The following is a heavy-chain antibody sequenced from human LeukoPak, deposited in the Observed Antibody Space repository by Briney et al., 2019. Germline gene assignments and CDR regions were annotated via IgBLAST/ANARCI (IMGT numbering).Heavy chain of an antibody. CDR2: ISSSSSTI. CDR1: KFTFSSYS. V-gene: IGHV3-48*01. CDR3: ATDGGGTYYNFDY. D-gene: IGHD1-26*01. J-gene: IGHJ4*02. Sequence: GGSLRLSCAASKFTFSSYSMNWVRQAPGKGLEWVSYISSSSSTIYYADSVKGRFTISRDNAKNSLYLQMNTLRAEDTAVYYCATDGGGTYYNFDYWGQGTVVTVSS.